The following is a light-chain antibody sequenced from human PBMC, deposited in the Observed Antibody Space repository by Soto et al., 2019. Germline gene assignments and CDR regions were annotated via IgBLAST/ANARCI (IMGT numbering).Light chain of an antibody. Sequence: DIQMTQSPSSVSASVGDRVTITCRASQSISSSLAWYQQKPGTVPKLLIYAASSLQSGVPSRFSVSGAGTEFTHSITSLQPEDFGTYYCQQGDSFPITFGQGTRLEIK. CDR2: AAS. J-gene: IGKJ5*01. CDR1: QSISSS. V-gene: IGKV1-12*01. CDR3: QQGDSFPIT.